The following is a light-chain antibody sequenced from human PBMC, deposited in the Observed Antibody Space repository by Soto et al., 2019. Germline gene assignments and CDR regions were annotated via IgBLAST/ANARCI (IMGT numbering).Light chain of an antibody. V-gene: IGKV1-5*03. CDR1: QSISSW. Sequence: DTQMTQSPSTLSASVGDRVTITCRASQSISSWLAWYQQKPEKAPKLLIYKASTLESGVPSRFSGSGSGTEFTLTISSLQPDDFATYYCQQYNSYPWTFGQGTKVEIK. CDR3: QQYNSYPWT. CDR2: KAS. J-gene: IGKJ1*01.